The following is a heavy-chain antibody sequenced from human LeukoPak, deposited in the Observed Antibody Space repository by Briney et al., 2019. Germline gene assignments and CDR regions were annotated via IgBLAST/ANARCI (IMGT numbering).Heavy chain of an antibody. J-gene: IGHJ4*02. D-gene: IGHD3-22*01. Sequence: SETLSLTCTVSGGSISSGGYYWSWIRQHPGKGLEWIGYIYYSGSTYYNPSLKSRVTISVDTSKNQFSLKLSSVAAADTAVYYCARSYDSSGPDFDYWGQGTLVTVSS. CDR2: IYYSGST. CDR1: GGSISSGGYY. CDR3: ARSYDSSGPDFDY. V-gene: IGHV4-31*03.